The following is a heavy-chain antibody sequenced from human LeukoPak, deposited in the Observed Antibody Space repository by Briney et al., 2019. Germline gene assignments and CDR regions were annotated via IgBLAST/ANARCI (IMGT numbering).Heavy chain of an antibody. CDR3: ARRRGYSGHYFDY. D-gene: IGHD5-12*01. CDR1: GGSISSYY. V-gene: IGHV4-59*01. CDR2: IYYSGST. Sequence: PSETLSLTCTVSGGSISSYYWSWIRQPPGKGLEWIGYIYYSGSTNYNPPLKSRVTISVDTSKNQFSLKLSSVTAADTAVYYCARRRGYSGHYFDYWGQGTLVTVSS. J-gene: IGHJ4*02.